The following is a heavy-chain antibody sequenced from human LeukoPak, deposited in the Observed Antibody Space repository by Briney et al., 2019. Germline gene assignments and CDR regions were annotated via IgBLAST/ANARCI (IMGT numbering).Heavy chain of an antibody. Sequence: GASVKVSCKASGYTFTGYYMHWVRQAPGQGLEWMGWINPNSGGTNYAQKFQGRVTMTRDTSITTAYMELSRLRSDDTAVYSCARGRLSGTDGLWSFDYWGQGTLVTVSS. CDR3: ARGRLSGTDGLWSFDY. J-gene: IGHJ4*02. D-gene: IGHD3-10*01. V-gene: IGHV1-2*02. CDR1: GYTFTGYY. CDR2: INPNSGGT.